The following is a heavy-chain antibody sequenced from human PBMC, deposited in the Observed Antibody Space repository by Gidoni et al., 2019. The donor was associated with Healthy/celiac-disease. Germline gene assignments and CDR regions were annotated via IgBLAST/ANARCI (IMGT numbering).Heavy chain of an antibody. CDR1: GFTFSRYA. Sequence: ELQLLESGGGLVQPGGSLRLSCAASGFTFSRYAMRWVRQAPGKGLEWVSAISGSGGSTYYADSVKGRFTISRDNSKNTLYLQMNSLRAEDTAVYYCAKDREGNYYGSGSYSGWFDPWGQGTLVTVSS. D-gene: IGHD3-10*01. CDR3: AKDREGNYYGSGSYSGWFDP. V-gene: IGHV3-23*01. CDR2: ISGSGGST. J-gene: IGHJ5*02.